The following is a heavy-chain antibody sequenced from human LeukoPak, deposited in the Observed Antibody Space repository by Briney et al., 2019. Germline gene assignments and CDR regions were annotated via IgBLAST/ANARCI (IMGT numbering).Heavy chain of an antibody. CDR3: AKDGGYCSGGNCYVDY. J-gene: IGHJ4*02. Sequence: PGGSLRLSCAASGFAVSSNYMSWVRQAPGKGLEWVSVIYSGGSTYYADSVKGRFTISRDNAKNTLNLQMNSLRAEDTAVYYCAKDGGYCSGGNCYVDYWGQGTLVTVSS. D-gene: IGHD2-15*01. CDR1: GFAVSSNY. CDR2: IYSGGST. V-gene: IGHV3-53*01.